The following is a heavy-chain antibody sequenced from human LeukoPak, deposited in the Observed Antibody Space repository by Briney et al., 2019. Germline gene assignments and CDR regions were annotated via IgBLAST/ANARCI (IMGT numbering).Heavy chain of an antibody. J-gene: IGHJ2*01. D-gene: IGHD3-10*01. Sequence: GGSLRLSCAASGFTVSSNYMSWVRQAPGKGLEWVSVIYSGGSTYYADSVKGRFTISRDNSKNTLYLQMNSLRAEDTAVYYCARLFPRGYWYFDLWGRGTLVTVSS. CDR2: IYSGGST. CDR1: GFTVSSNY. V-gene: IGHV3-53*01. CDR3: ARLFPRGYWYFDL.